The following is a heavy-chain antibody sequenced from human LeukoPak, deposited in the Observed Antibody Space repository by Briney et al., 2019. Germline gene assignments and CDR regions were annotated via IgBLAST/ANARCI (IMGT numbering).Heavy chain of an antibody. D-gene: IGHD1-26*01. CDR2: IYYSGST. J-gene: IGHJ3*02. CDR1: GGSISSSSYY. Sequence: PSETLSLTCTVSGGSISSSSYYWGWIRQPPGKGLEWIGSIYYSGSTYYNPSLKSRVTISVDTSKNQFSLKLSSVTAADTAVHYCARERSGSSPHAFDIWGQGTMVTVSS. CDR3: ARERSGSSPHAFDI. V-gene: IGHV4-39*02.